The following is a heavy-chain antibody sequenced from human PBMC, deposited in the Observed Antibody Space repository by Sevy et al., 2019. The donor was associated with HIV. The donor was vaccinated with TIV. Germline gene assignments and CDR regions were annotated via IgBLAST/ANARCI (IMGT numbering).Heavy chain of an antibody. J-gene: IGHJ4*02. V-gene: IGHV4-39*01. CDR3: AGTQDGVGSAQGDSTSYPYAGDHYFDR. CDR1: GDSVSTSNKF. CDR2: IHLTLST. D-gene: IGHD2-8*01. Sequence: SETLSLTCTVSGDSVSTSNKFWGWIRQPPGKGLEWIGSIHLTLSTFYNPSLKSRVIISEDTSKNQFSLRLSSVSAADTAVYYCAGTQDGVGSAQGDSTSYPYAGDHYFDRWGRGTLVTVSS.